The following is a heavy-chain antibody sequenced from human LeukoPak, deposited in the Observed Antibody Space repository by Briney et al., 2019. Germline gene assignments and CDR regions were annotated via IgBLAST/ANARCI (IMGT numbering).Heavy chain of an antibody. D-gene: IGHD5-12*01. CDR3: ASWPPFTWIGIDY. V-gene: IGHV4-30-4*01. Sequence: SETLSLTCTVSGGSISSGDYYWGWIRQPPGTGLEWIGYIYYSGSTYYNPSLKSRVTISVDTSKNQFSLKLSSVTAADTAVYYCASWPPFTWIGIDYWGQGTLVTVSS. CDR2: IYYSGST. CDR1: GGSISSGDYY. J-gene: IGHJ4*02.